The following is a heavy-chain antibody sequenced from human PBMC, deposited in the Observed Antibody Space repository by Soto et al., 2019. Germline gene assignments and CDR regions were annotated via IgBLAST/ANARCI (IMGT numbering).Heavy chain of an antibody. Sequence: SVKVSCKASGGTFSSYAISWVRQAPGQGLEWMGGIIPIFGTANYAQKFQGRVTITADESTSTAYMELSRLRSEDTAVYYCARKSDILTGYYMADYHYYGMDVWGQGSMVTVS. J-gene: IGHJ6*02. V-gene: IGHV1-69*13. CDR2: IIPIFGTA. D-gene: IGHD3-9*01. CDR3: ARKSDILTGYYMADYHYYGMDV. CDR1: GGTFSSYA.